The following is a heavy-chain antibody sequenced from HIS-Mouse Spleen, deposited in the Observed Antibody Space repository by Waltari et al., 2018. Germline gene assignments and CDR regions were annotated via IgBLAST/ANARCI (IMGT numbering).Heavy chain of an antibody. V-gene: IGHV3-9*01. CDR1: GFTFDDYA. CDR2: ISWNSGSI. Sequence: EVQLVESGGGLVKPGRSLRLSCAASGFTFDDYAMHWVRQAPGKGLEWVSGISWNSGSIGYADSVKGRFTISRDNAKNSLYLQMNSLRAEDTALYYCAKDGRSLNYWGQGTLVTVSS. CDR3: AKDGRSLNY. J-gene: IGHJ4*02.